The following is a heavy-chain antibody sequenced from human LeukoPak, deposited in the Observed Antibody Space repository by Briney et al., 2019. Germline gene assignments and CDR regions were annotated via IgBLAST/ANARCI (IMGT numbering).Heavy chain of an antibody. CDR3: ARDLSWLVYAFDI. J-gene: IGHJ3*02. Sequence: SVKVSCKTSGGTFSGFAISWVRQAPGQGLEWMGGIIPIFGTANYAQNFQGRVTITADEATSTAYMELSSLRSEDAAVYYCARDLSWLVYAFDIWGQGTMVTVSS. CDR1: GGTFSGFA. D-gene: IGHD6-19*01. CDR2: IIPIFGTA. V-gene: IGHV1-69*13.